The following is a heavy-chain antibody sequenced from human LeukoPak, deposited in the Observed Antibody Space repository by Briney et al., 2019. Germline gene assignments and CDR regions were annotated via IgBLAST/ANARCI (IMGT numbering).Heavy chain of an antibody. CDR2: IIPILGIA. CDR1: GGTFSSYA. V-gene: IGHV1-69*04. D-gene: IGHD3-3*01. J-gene: IGHJ6*02. Sequence: SVKASCKASGGTFSSYAISWVRQAPGQGLEWMGRIIPILGIANYAQKFQGRVTITADKSTSTAYMELSSLRSEDTAVYYCARDDNDFWSGYYTGIAAGYGMDVWGQGTTVTVSS. CDR3: ARDDNDFWSGYYTGIAAGYGMDV.